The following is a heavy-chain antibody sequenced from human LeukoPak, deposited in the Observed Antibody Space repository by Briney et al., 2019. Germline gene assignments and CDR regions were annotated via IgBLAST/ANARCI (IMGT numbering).Heavy chain of an antibody. D-gene: IGHD3-9*01. CDR2: ISDGGSTT. V-gene: IGHV3-74*01. CDR3: ARDGASMRRYFDLIGRYYYYGMDV. CDR1: GFTFSSYW. Sequence: GGSLRLSCAASGFTFSSYWMHWVRQAPGKGLVWVSRISDGGSTTTYADSVKGRFTISRDNSKNTLYLQMNSLRAEDTAVYYCARDGASMRRYFDLIGRYYYYGMDVWGQGTTVTVSS. J-gene: IGHJ6*02.